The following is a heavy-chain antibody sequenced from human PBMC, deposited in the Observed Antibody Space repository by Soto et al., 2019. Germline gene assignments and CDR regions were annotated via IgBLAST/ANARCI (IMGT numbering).Heavy chain of an antibody. V-gene: IGHV3-23*01. CDR2: ISGSGLST. CDR1: GFTFSSFA. J-gene: IGHJ4*02. CDR3: AKRGGTDGSGYPYYLDY. D-gene: IGHD3-22*01. Sequence: GSLRLSCAASGFTFSSFAMSWVRQAPGKGLECVSAISGSGLSTYYADSVKGRFTISRDNSKNTLYLQMNSLRAEETAVYFCAKRGGTDGSGYPYYLDYWGQGTLVTVSS.